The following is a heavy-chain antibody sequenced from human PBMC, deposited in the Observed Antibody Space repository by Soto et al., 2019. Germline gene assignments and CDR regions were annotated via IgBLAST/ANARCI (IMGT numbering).Heavy chain of an antibody. Sequence: ASETLSLTCAVYGGSFSGYYWSWIRQPPGKGLEWIGEVNHSGSTNYNPSLKSRVTISVDTSKNQFSLKLSSVTAADTAVYYCARGRGYSYGRGVYYYYYYGMDIWGQGTTVTVSS. V-gene: IGHV4-34*01. CDR2: VNHSGST. J-gene: IGHJ6*02. D-gene: IGHD5-18*01. CDR3: ARGRGYSYGRGVYYYYYYGMDI. CDR1: GGSFSGYY.